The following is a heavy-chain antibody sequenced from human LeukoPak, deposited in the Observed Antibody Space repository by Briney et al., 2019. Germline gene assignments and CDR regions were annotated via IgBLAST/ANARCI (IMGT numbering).Heavy chain of an antibody. V-gene: IGHV1-69*13. CDR3: ARVYRNYYGSGTYLAFEY. CDR2: IIPMHGTA. Sequence: GASVKVSCKASGGTFSGYPISWVRQAPGQGLEWMGGIIPMHGTANYAQKFQDRLTMTADESTSTAYMELSSLSSGDTAVYYCARVYRNYYGSGTYLAFEYWGQGTLVTVSS. D-gene: IGHD3-10*01. CDR1: GGTFSGYP. J-gene: IGHJ4*02.